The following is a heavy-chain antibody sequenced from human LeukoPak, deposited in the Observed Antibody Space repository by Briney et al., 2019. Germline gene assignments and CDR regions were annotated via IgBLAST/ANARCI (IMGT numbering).Heavy chain of an antibody. V-gene: IGHV3-30-3*01. CDR1: GFTFSSYA. CDR2: ILYDGSNK. Sequence: GGSLRLSCAASGFTFSSYAMSWVRQAPGKGLEWVALILYDGSNKYYADSVKGRFTISRDNSKNTLYLQMNSLRAEDTAVYYCARKPPSGSYDYWGQGTLVTVSS. D-gene: IGHD1-26*01. CDR3: ARKPPSGSYDY. J-gene: IGHJ4*02.